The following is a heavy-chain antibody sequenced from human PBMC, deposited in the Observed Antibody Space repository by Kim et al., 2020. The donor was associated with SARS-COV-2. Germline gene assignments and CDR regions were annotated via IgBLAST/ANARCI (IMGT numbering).Heavy chain of an antibody. V-gene: IGHV4-39*01. CDR2: IFYSGNT. D-gene: IGHD4-17*01. CDR1: GGSIKTSSYY. J-gene: IGHJ3*02. Sequence: SETLSLTCSVSGGSIKTSSYYWAWIRQPLGKGPEWLGTIFYSGNTHYTPSLKSRIAISVDTSKNQFSLTLSSVIASDTAVYFCATPYYGNNIGAFHIWGQGTFVTVSS. CDR3: ATPYYGNNIGAFHI.